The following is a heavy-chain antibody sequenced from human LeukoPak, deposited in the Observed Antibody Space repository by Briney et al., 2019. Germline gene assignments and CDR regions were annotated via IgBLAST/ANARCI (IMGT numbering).Heavy chain of an antibody. CDR3: SKDPASGYCRGGCCRDSPFDY. Sequence: GGSESLLCAASGFTFSKYWMLWVRQAPGKGLESVSRINTDGTVTTYADSVKGRFTISRDNSNNTLFLQMSSMRDEDTAIYYCSKDPASGYCRGGCCRDSPFDYWGQGTLVAVSS. CDR2: INTDGTVT. V-gene: IGHV3-74*01. CDR1: GFTFSKYW. J-gene: IGHJ4*02. D-gene: IGHD2-15*01.